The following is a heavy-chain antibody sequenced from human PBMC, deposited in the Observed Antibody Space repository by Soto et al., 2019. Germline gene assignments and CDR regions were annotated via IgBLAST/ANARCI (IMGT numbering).Heavy chain of an antibody. Sequence: QVQLVESGGGVVQPGRSLRLSRAASGFTFSSFGMHWVRQAPDKGLQWVAVISYDGSDKYYADSVKGRFTISRDDSTNTMYLQMNSLRLEDTAVYYCAKTSGYDYVWGSSGLDPWGQGTLVTVSS. CDR2: ISYDGSDK. V-gene: IGHV3-30*18. CDR3: AKTSGYDYVWGSSGLDP. CDR1: GFTFSSFG. J-gene: IGHJ5*02. D-gene: IGHD3-16*01.